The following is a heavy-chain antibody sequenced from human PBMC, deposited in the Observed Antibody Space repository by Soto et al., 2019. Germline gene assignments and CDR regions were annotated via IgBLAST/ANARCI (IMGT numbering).Heavy chain of an antibody. Sequence: QVQVVQSGPELKKPGASVKVSCKAQGYIFTKYGIGWVRQAPGHGLEWMGLINAYNGDRKVAQKFQDRVSMTTDTATDTAYMELKSLRSGDTAVYYCARLQLGGDRMLNWFDPWGQGTLVTVSS. D-gene: IGHD2-21*02. CDR1: GYIFTKYG. V-gene: IGHV1-18*01. CDR3: ARLQLGGDRMLNWFDP. CDR2: INAYNGDR. J-gene: IGHJ5*02.